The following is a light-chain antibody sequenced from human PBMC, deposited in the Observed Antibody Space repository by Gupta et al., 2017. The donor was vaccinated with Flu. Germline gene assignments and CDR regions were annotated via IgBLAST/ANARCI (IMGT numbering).Light chain of an antibody. CDR1: QSLNSN. J-gene: IGKJ2*01. Sequence: TLSVSPGERATLSCRASQSLNSNLAWYQQKPGQAPRLLIYGASTRATGIPARFSGSGSGTEFTLTISRLQSEDFAVYYCQQYNDWPLTFGQ. CDR2: GAS. V-gene: IGKV3-15*01. CDR3: QQYNDWPLT.